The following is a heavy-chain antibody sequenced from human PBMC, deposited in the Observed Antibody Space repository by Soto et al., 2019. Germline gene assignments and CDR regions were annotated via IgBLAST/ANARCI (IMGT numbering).Heavy chain of an antibody. CDR3: ARDRYNWNYAHNWFDP. J-gene: IGHJ5*02. CDR1: GFTFSSYA. V-gene: IGHV3-23*01. D-gene: IGHD1-7*01. Sequence: EVQLLESGGGLVQPGGSLRLSCAASGFTFSSYAMSWVRQAPGKGLEWVSAISGSGGSTYYADSVKGRFTISRDNSKNTLYLQMNSLRAEDTAVYYCARDRYNWNYAHNWFDPWGQGTLVTVSS. CDR2: ISGSGGST.